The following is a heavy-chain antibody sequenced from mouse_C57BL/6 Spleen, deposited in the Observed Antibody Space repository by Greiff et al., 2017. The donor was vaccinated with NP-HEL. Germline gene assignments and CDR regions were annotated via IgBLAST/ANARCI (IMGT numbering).Heavy chain of an antibody. J-gene: IGHJ2*01. V-gene: IGHV5-15*01. CDR1: RFTFSDYG. CDR2: ISNLAYSI. D-gene: IGHD2-5*01. Sequence: EVKLMESGGGLVQPGGSLKLSCAASRFTFSDYGMAWVRQAPRKGPEWVAFISNLAYSIYYADTVTGRFTISRENAKNTLYLEMSSLRSEDTAMYYCARRGYINSDYFDYWGQGTTLTVSS. CDR3: ARRGYINSDYFDY.